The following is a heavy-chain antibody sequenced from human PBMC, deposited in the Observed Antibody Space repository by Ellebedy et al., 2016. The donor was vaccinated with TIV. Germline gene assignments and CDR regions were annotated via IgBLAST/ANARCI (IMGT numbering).Heavy chain of an antibody. CDR3: ARDLDKFGYLSSIDY. J-gene: IGHJ4*02. D-gene: IGHD5-18*01. V-gene: IGHV3-23*01. Sequence: GESLKISCAASGFTFSGYAMSWVRQAPGKGLEWVSAITGSGGSTYYADSVKGRFTISRDNSKNTLYLQMNSLRAEDTAVYYCARDLDKFGYLSSIDYWGQGTLVTVSS. CDR1: GFTFSGYA. CDR2: ITGSGGST.